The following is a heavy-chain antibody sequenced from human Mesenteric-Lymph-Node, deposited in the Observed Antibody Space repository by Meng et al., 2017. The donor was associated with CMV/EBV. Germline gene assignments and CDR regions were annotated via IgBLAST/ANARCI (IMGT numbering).Heavy chain of an antibody. J-gene: IGHJ4*02. CDR2: ISAYNGNT. D-gene: IGHD7-27*01. CDR3: ARTLTGEGY. V-gene: IGHV1-18*01. CDR1: GYTFTNFA. Sequence: KVSCKTSGYTFTNFAMNWVRQAPGQGLEWMGWISAYNGNTNYAQKLQGRVTMTTDTSTSTAYMELRSLRSDDTAVYYCARTLTGEGYWGQGTLVTVSS.